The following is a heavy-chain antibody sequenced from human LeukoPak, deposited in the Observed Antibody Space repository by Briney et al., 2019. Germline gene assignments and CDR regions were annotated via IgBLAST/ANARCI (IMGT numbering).Heavy chain of an antibody. CDR3: ARYGGSYWTLFDY. CDR2: IKQDGSEK. V-gene: IGHV3-7*01. CDR1: GFTFSSYW. J-gene: IGHJ4*02. D-gene: IGHD1-26*01. Sequence: GGSLRLSCAASGFTFSSYWTSWVRQAPGKGLEWVANIKQDGSEKYYVDSVKGRFTISRDNAKNSLYLQMNSLRAEDTAVYYCARYGGSYWTLFDYWGQGTLVTVSS.